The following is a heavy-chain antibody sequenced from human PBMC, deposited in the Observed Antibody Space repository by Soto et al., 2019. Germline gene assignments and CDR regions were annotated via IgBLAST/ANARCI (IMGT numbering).Heavy chain of an antibody. D-gene: IGHD2-15*01. Sequence: ASVKVSCKASGGTFRNYGIGWVRQAPGEGLEWMGGIIPVFGTTNYAQRFQGRVTITADESTSTAYIEVSSLRSEDTAMFYCGRYCSGGSCHTLDYYGMDVWGQGTTVTVSS. J-gene: IGHJ6*02. CDR1: GGTFRNYG. CDR3: GRYCSGGSCHTLDYYGMDV. V-gene: IGHV1-69*13. CDR2: IIPVFGTT.